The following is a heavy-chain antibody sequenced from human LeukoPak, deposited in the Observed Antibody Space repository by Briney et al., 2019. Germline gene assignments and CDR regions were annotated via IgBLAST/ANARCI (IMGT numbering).Heavy chain of an antibody. D-gene: IGHD3-22*01. CDR2: ISSSGSTI. Sequence: HPGGSLRLSCAASGFTFSSYEMNWVRQAPGKGLEWVSYISSSGSTIYYAESVKGRFTISRDNAKNSLYLQMNSLRAEDTAVYYCARVFRGMIVVPYYMDVWGKGTTVTISS. CDR3: ARVFRGMIVVPYYMDV. CDR1: GFTFSSYE. J-gene: IGHJ6*03. V-gene: IGHV3-48*03.